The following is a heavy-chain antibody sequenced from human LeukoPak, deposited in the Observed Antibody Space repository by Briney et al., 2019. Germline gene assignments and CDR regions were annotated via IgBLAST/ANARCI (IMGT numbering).Heavy chain of an antibody. J-gene: IGHJ4*02. CDR1: GFSFSYYS. D-gene: IGHD3-22*01. CDR2: ITSGSNYM. Sequence: GSLRLSCAASGFSFSYYSMHWVRQAPGKGLEWVSSITSGSNYMYYADSVKGRFTISRDNSNNTLYLQVNSLRAEDTAVYYCARGYHSSGYYYGRYFDYWGQGTLVTVSS. CDR3: ARGYHSSGYYYGRYFDY. V-gene: IGHV3-21*01.